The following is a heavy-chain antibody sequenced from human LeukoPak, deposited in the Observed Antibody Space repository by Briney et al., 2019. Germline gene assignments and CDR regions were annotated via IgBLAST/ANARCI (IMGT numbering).Heavy chain of an antibody. Sequence: SETLSLTCTVSGGSISSGGYYWSWIRQHPGKGLEWIGYIYYLGSTNYNPSLKSRVTISIDTSKNYFSLKLNSVIAADTAVYYCARDRPGSYWYFDLWGRGTLVTVSS. V-gene: IGHV4-61*03. D-gene: IGHD3-10*01. CDR2: IYYLGST. J-gene: IGHJ2*01. CDR1: GGSISSGGYY. CDR3: ARDRPGSYWYFDL.